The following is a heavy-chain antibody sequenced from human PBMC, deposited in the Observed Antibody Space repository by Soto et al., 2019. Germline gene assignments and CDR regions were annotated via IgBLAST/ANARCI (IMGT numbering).Heavy chain of an antibody. D-gene: IGHD2-15*01. CDR2: IDPHDSYT. CDR1: GYNFTNYW. J-gene: IGHJ4*02. CDR3: ERLDCATECRQYCFDN. V-gene: IGHV5-10-1*01. Sequence: PGESLKISCKASGYNFTNYWITWVRRVPGKGLEWMGRIDPHDSYTKYSPSFEGHVTLSVDKSIATASLQWHNLKASDTGIYYCERLDCATECRQYCFDNWGQGPLVTVSP.